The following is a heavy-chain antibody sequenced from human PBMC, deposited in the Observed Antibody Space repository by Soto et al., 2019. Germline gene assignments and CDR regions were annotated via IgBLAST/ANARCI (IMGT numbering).Heavy chain of an antibody. D-gene: IGHD2-8*01. CDR1: GGSLSGGVHS. J-gene: IGHJ2*01. Sequence: PSETLSLTCTVSGGSLSGGVHSWSWIRQPPGKGLEWIGHIFDSGSTYYNPSLKSRLTISVDTSKNQFSLRLSSVTAADTAVYYCARETMPRTNEGYLDLWGRGTLVTVSS. CDR2: IFDSGST. V-gene: IGHV4-30-4*01. CDR3: ARETMPRTNEGYLDL.